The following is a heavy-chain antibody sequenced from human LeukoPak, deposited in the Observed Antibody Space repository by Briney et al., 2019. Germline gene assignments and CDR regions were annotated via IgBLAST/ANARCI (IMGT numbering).Heavy chain of an antibody. CDR3: ARDVNGYFDY. V-gene: IGHV3-48*03. CDR2: IGSSGSII. J-gene: IGHJ4*02. CDR1: GFTFSSYD. Sequence: GGSLRLSCAASGFTFSSYDMTWVRQAPGKGLEWVSYIGSSGSIIYYADSVKGRFTISRDNAKNSLYLQMNSLRAEDTAVYYCARDVNGYFDYWGQGTLVAVSS.